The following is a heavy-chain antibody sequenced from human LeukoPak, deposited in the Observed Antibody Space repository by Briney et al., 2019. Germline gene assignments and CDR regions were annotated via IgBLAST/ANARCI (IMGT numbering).Heavy chain of an antibody. V-gene: IGHV3-74*01. J-gene: IGHJ4*02. D-gene: IGHD6-13*01. CDR1: GFTFSSYW. Sequence: GGSLRLSCAASGFTFSSYWMHWVRQAPGKGLVWVSRINSDGSSTSYADSVKGRFTISRDNAKNTLYLQMNSLRAEDTAVYYCAKHRSGIAASGSNYWGQGTLVSVSS. CDR2: INSDGSST. CDR3: AKHRSGIAASGSNY.